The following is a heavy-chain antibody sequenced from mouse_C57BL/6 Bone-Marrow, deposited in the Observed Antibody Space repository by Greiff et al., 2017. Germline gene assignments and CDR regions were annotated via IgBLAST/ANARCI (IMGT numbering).Heavy chain of an antibody. CDR1: GYTFTDYY. CDR2: IYPGSGNT. J-gene: IGHJ4*01. V-gene: IGHV1-84*01. CDR3: ARRSTMVTTGGGNYAMDY. Sequence: QVQLQQSGPELVKPGASVKISCKASGYTFTDYYINWVKQRPGQGLEWIGWIYPGSGNTKYNEKFKGKATLTVDTSSSTAYMQLSSLTSEDSAVYCCARRSTMVTTGGGNYAMDYWGQGTSVTVSS. D-gene: IGHD2-2*01.